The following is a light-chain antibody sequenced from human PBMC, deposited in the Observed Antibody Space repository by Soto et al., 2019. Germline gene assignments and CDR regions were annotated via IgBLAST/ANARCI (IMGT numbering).Light chain of an antibody. V-gene: IGKV4-1*01. J-gene: IGKJ2*01. Sequence: DIVMTQSPDSLDVSLGERATINCKSSQSLFSRSTNKNYLAWYQQKPGQPPKVLIYGTSTRESGVPDRFSGSGSDTNFTLTISGLQAEDVAVYFCQQDYSTPYTFGQGTKLEIK. CDR3: QQDYSTPYT. CDR1: QSLFSRSTNKNY. CDR2: GTS.